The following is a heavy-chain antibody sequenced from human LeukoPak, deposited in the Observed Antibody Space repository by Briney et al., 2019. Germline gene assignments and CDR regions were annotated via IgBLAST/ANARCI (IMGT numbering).Heavy chain of an antibody. J-gene: IGHJ4*02. V-gene: IGHV5-10-1*01. CDR1: GYSFTSYW. CDR3: ASTYYYDSSGYYYFDY. Sequence: GESLKISCKGSGYSFTSYWISWVRQMPGKGLEWMGRIDPSDSYTNYSPSFQGHVTISADKSISTAYLQWSSLKASDTAMYYCASTYYYDSSGYYYFDYWGQGTLVTASS. D-gene: IGHD3-22*01. CDR2: IDPSDSYT.